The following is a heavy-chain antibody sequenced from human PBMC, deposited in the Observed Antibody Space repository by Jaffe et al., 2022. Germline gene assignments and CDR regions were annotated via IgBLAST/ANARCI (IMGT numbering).Heavy chain of an antibody. V-gene: IGHV3-23*01. CDR3: AQGHYDFWSGFLDQ. Sequence: EVQLLESGGGLVQPGGSLRLSCAASGFTFLNYAMSWVRQAPGKGLEWVSAISGSGGSAYYADSVKGRFSISRDNSKNTLFLQMDSLRAEDTAIYYCAQGHYDFWSGFLDQWGQGTLVTVSS. D-gene: IGHD3-3*01. CDR1: GFTFLNYA. J-gene: IGHJ4*02. CDR2: ISGSGGSA.